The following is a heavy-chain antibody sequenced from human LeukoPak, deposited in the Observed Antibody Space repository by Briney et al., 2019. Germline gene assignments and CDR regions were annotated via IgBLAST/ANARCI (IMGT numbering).Heavy chain of an antibody. J-gene: IGHJ5*02. CDR2: IYYSGST. Sequence: TSETLSLTCTVSSGSISTYYWDWIRQPPGKGLEWIGYIYYSGSTKYNPSLKSRVTISVDTSKNQFSLKLSSVTAADTAVYYCARDLAAAGKPDWFDPWGQGTLVTVSS. V-gene: IGHV4-59*01. D-gene: IGHD6-13*01. CDR3: ARDLAAAGKPDWFDP. CDR1: SGSISTYY.